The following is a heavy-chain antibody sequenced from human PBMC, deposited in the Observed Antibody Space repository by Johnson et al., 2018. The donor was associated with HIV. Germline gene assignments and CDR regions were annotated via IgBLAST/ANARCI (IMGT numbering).Heavy chain of an antibody. D-gene: IGHD2-15*01. V-gene: IGHV3-53*01. CDR2: IYSGGNT. CDR1: GFPVSYNY. J-gene: IGHJ3*01. CDR3: ARERGISGGFDF. Sequence: MQLVVSGGGLIQPGGSLRLSCAASGFPVSYNYMSWVRQAPGKGLEWVSVIYSGGNTYYADSVKGRFTISRDNSKNTLDLQMNSLRVEDTAVYYCARERGISGGFDFWGQGTRVSVSS.